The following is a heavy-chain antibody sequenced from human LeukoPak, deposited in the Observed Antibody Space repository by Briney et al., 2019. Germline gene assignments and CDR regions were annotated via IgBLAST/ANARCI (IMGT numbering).Heavy chain of an antibody. D-gene: IGHD2-21*01. J-gene: IGHJ4*02. CDR3: ARLVVRGGDFDY. Sequence: SGTLSLICTVSGGSISSSSYYWGWIRQPPGKGLEWIGSIYYSGSTYYNPSLKSRVTISVDTSKNQFSLKLSSVTAADTAVYYCARLVVRGGDFDYWGQGTLVTVSS. CDR2: IYYSGST. CDR1: GGSISSSSYY. V-gene: IGHV4-39*01.